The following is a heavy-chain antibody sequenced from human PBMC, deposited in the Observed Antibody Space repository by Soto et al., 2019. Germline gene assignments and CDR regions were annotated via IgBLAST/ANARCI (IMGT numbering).Heavy chain of an antibody. Sequence: PGGSLRLSCAASGFTFSSYSMNWVRQGPGKGLEWVASITPVTNYINYADSVKGRFTISRDNAENTLYLQMNSLRAEDTAVYYCVRILGANGWASGYFDSWGQGTLVTVSS. D-gene: IGHD1-26*01. CDR1: GFTFSSYS. CDR2: ITPVTNYI. CDR3: VRILGANGWASGYFDS. V-gene: IGHV3-21*01. J-gene: IGHJ4*02.